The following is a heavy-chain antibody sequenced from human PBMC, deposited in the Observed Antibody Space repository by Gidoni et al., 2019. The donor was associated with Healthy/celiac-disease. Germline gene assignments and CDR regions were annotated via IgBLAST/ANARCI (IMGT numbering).Heavy chain of an antibody. J-gene: IGHJ4*02. CDR2: IYHSGST. CDR3: ARVGQSKYRNNVIDY. CDR1: GGSIRSSNR. V-gene: IGHV4-4*02. D-gene: IGHD3-16*02. Sequence: QVQLQESGPGLVKPSGTLSLTCAVSGGSIRSSNRWSWVRQPPGKGLEWIGEIYHSGSTNYKPSLKSRVTISVDKSKNQFSLKLSSVTAADTAVYYCARVGQSKYRNNVIDYWGQGTLVTVSS.